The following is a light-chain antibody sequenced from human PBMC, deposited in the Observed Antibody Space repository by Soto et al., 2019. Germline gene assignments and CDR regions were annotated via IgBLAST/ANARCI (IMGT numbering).Light chain of an antibody. J-gene: IGKJ2*01. V-gene: IGKV4-1*01. CDR1: QSVLYSSNNKNY. Sequence: DIVMTQSPDSLAVSLGERATINCKSSQSVLYSSNNKNYLAWYQQKPGQTPKLLIYWASTQESGVPDRFSGSGCGTDFTLTISSLQAEDVSVYYCQLYYSTPYTFGQGTKLEIK. CDR2: WAS. CDR3: QLYYSTPYT.